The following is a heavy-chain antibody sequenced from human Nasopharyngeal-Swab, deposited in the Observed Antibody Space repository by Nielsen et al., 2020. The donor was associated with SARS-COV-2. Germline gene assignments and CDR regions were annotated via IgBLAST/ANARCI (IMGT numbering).Heavy chain of an antibody. J-gene: IGHJ6*03. CDR2: INPNSGDT. CDR3: ARDAGILGTYYYYMDV. CDR1: GYTFTDYF. D-gene: IGHD1-26*01. V-gene: IGHV1-2*06. Sequence: ASVQVSCKASGYTFTDYFMHWVRQAPGQELEWMGRINPNSGDTNYAQKFQGRVTMTRDTSISTAYMELSRLRSDDTAVYYCARDAGILGTYYYYMDVWGKGTTVTVSS.